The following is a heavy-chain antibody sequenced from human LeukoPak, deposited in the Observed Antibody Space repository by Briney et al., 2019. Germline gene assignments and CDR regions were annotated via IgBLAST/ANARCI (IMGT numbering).Heavy chain of an antibody. J-gene: IGHJ6*03. D-gene: IGHD5-18*01. V-gene: IGHV1-8*01. CDR3: ARGRGYSYGNYYYYYMDV. Sequence: ASVKVSCKASGYTFTSYDINWVRQATGQGLEWMGWMNPNSGNTGYAQKFQGRVTMTRNTSISTAYMELSSLRSEDTAVYYCARGRGYSYGNYYYYYMDVWGKGTTVTISS. CDR2: MNPNSGNT. CDR1: GYTFTSYD.